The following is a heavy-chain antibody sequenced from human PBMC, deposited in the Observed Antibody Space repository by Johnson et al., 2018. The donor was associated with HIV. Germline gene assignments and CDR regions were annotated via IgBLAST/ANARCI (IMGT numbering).Heavy chain of an antibody. D-gene: IGHD1-26*01. J-gene: IGHJ3*02. CDR3: ARERGEGGSYYSFRRDAFDI. V-gene: IGHV3-30*04. Sequence: QVQLVESGGGVVQPGRSLRLSCAASAFTFSSYAMHWVRQAPGKGLEWVAVISYDGSTIYYADSVKGRFTISRDNAKNSLYLQMNSLSAEDTAVYYCARERGEGGSYYSFRRDAFDIWGQGTMVTVSS. CDR1: AFTFSSYA. CDR2: ISYDGSTI.